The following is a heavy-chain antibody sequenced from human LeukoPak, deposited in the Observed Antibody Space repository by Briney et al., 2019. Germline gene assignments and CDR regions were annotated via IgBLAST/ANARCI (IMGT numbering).Heavy chain of an antibody. CDR1: GYTFTSYY. Sequence: ASVKVSCKASGYTFTSYYMHWVRQATGQGLEWMGWMNPNSGNTGYAQKFQGRVTMTRNTSISTAYMELSSLRSEDTAVYYCATSYYDILTGYRPLAYWGQGTLVTVSS. J-gene: IGHJ4*02. CDR3: ATSYYDILTGYRPLAY. V-gene: IGHV1-8*02. CDR2: MNPNSGNT. D-gene: IGHD3-9*01.